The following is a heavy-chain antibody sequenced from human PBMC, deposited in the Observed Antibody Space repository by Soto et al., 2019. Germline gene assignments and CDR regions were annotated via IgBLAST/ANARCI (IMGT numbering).Heavy chain of an antibody. V-gene: IGHV4-59*01. J-gene: IGHJ4*02. CDR3: ARGSGDYGDYAIDY. CDR1: GGSISSYY. CDR2: IYYSGST. Sequence: SSETLSLTCTVSGGSISSYYWSWIRQPPGKGLEWIGYIYYSGSTNYNPSLKSRVTISVDTSKNQFSLKLSSVTAADTAVYYCARGSGDYGDYAIDYWGQGTLVTVSS. D-gene: IGHD4-17*01.